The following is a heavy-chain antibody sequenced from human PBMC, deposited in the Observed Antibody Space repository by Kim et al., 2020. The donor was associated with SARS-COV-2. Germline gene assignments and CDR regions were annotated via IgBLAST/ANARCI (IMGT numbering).Heavy chain of an antibody. V-gene: IGHV3-23*01. CDR3: ARTGRVYYYYGMDV. Sequence: YADSVTGRFTISRDNSKHTRYLQMNSLGTEETAVYYWARTGRVYYYYGMDVWGQGTRVTVSS. D-gene: IGHD3-10*01. J-gene: IGHJ6*02.